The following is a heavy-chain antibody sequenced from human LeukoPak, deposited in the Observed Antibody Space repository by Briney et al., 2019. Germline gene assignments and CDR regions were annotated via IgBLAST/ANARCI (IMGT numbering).Heavy chain of an antibody. D-gene: IGHD5-18*01. Sequence: GASVKVSCKASGYTFTGYYMHWVRQAPGQGLEWMGWINPNSGGTNYAQKFQGRVTMTRDTSISTAYMERSRLRSDDTAVYYCARGLGVDTAMVTENWFDPWGQGTLVTVSS. CDR3: ARGLGVDTAMVTENWFDP. CDR1: GYTFTGYY. J-gene: IGHJ5*02. CDR2: INPNSGGT. V-gene: IGHV1-2*02.